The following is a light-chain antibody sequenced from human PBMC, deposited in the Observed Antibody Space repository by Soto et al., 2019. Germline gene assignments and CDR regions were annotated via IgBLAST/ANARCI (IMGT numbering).Light chain of an antibody. Sequence: ELVLTQSPGTLSLSPGERATLSCRASQSVNTKYLAWYQQKPGQAPRHLIYGVSSRATGILDRFSGSGSGTDFILTISRVEPEDFAVYYCQQFGTSPLVTFGPGTKVDIK. CDR2: GVS. CDR3: QQFGTSPLVT. CDR1: QSVNTKY. J-gene: IGKJ3*01. V-gene: IGKV3-20*01.